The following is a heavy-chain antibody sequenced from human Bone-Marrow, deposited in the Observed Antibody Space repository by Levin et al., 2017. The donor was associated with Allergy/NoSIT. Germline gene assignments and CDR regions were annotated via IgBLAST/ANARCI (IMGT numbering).Heavy chain of an antibody. CDR2: IYFGGPT. V-gene: IGHV4-59*08. D-gene: IGHD1-14*01. CDR3: ARPLFRNSDDAFDL. CDR1: GDSISTFY. Sequence: SQTLSLTCTVSGDSISTFYWTWIRPSPGKGLEWIGEIYFGGPTKYNPSLGRRVTISGDASKNQFSLKLTSVTAADTATYYCARPLFRNSDDAFDLWGQGTTVTVSS. J-gene: IGHJ3*01.